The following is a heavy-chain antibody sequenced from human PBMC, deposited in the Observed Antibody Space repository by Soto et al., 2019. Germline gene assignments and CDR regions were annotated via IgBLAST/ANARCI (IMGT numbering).Heavy chain of an antibody. Sequence: GASVKVSCKASGGTFSSYAISWVRQAPGQGLEWMGGIIPIFGTANYAQKFQGRVTITADESTSTAYMELSSLRSEDTAVYCCASATIFGVVDRLLGGHYGMDVWGQGTTVTVSS. V-gene: IGHV1-69*13. D-gene: IGHD3-3*01. CDR3: ASATIFGVVDRLLGGHYGMDV. CDR2: IIPIFGTA. CDR1: GGTFSSYA. J-gene: IGHJ6*02.